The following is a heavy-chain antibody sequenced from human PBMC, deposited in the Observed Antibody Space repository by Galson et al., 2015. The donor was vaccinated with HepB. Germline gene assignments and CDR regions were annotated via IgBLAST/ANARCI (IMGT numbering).Heavy chain of an antibody. V-gene: IGHV3-7*03. J-gene: IGHJ4*02. Sequence: SLRLSCAASGFTSTTYRMNWVRQAPGKGLEWVANINQDGSEKHYVDSVKGRFTISSDNAKKSLYLQMNSLRAEDTAVYYCVRGGYWGQGTLVTVSP. CDR2: INQDGSEK. CDR3: VRGGY. D-gene: IGHD3-16*01. CDR1: GFTSTTYR.